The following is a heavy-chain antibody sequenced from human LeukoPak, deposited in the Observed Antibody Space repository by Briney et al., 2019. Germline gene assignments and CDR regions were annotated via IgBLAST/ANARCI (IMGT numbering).Heavy chain of an antibody. CDR2: IYYSGTT. D-gene: IGHD1-1*01. Sequence: SETLSLTCTVSGASISTYYWSWIRQPPGKGLELIAYIYYSGTTYYNPSLKSRVTISVDTSKNQFSLKLSSVTAADTAVYYCARTWKARDYYYGMDVWGQGTTVTVSS. V-gene: IGHV4-59*01. CDR3: ARTWKARDYYYGMDV. CDR1: GASISTYY. J-gene: IGHJ6*02.